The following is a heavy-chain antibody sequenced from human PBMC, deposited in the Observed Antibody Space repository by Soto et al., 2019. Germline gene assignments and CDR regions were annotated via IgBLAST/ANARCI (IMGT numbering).Heavy chain of an antibody. D-gene: IGHD5-18*01. CDR1: GFSFSSYA. CDR3: AKMTSDSYGRNYGMDV. V-gene: IGHV3-23*01. CDR2: LSDSGVSP. J-gene: IGHJ6*02. Sequence: PGGSLRLSCAGSGFSFSSYAMSWVRQGPEKGLEWVSALSDSGVSPYYADSVKGRFTISRDNSKNTLYLQMDSLRVEDTALYYCAKMTSDSYGRNYGMDVWGQGTTVTVSS.